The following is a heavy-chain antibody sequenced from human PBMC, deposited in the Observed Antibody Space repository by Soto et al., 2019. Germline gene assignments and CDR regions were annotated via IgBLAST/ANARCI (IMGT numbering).Heavy chain of an antibody. CDR1: GGSFRGYY. CDR3: ARDIVVVVAAGLDGMDV. CDR2: INHSGRT. J-gene: IGHJ6*02. Sequence: PSETLSLTCAVYGGSFRGYYWSWIRQPPGKGLEWIGEINHSGRTNYNPSLKSRVTISVDTSKNQFSLKLSSVTAADTAVYYCARDIVVVVAAGLDGMDVWGQGTTVTVS. D-gene: IGHD2-15*01. V-gene: IGHV4-34*01.